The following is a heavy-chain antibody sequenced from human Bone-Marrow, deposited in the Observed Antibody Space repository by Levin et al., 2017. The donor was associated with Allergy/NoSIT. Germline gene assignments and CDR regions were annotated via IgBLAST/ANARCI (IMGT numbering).Heavy chain of an antibody. CDR2: IYTSGRT. V-gene: IGHV4-4*07. Sequence: GSLRLSCTVSGGSISTYYWSWIRKPAGKGLEWIGRIYTSGRTNSNPSLTSRVTMSLDTSKRQFSLKLSSVTAADTAVYYCARGIPVNYEYFDYWGQGTLVTVSS. J-gene: IGHJ4*02. CDR1: GGSISTYY. D-gene: IGHD1-7*01. CDR3: ARGIPVNYEYFDY.